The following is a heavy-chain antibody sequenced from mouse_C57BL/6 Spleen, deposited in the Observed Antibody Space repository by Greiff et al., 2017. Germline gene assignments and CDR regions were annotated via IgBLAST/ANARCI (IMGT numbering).Heavy chain of an antibody. CDR1: GYTFTSYT. CDR3: ASGGTTVVAAYYFDY. D-gene: IGHD1-1*01. J-gene: IGHJ2*01. Sequence: VQLQQSGAELARPGASVKMSCKASGYTFTSYTMHWVKQRPGQGLEWIGYINPSSGYTKYNQKFKDKATLTADKSSSTAYMQLSSLTSEDSAVYYCASGGTTVVAAYYFDYWGQGTTLTVSS. V-gene: IGHV1-4*01. CDR2: INPSSGYT.